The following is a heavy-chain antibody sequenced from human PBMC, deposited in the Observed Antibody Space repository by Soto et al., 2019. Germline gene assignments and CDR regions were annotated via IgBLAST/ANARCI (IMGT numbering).Heavy chain of an antibody. CDR2: IYYSGST. CDR1: GGSISSYY. J-gene: IGHJ4*02. D-gene: IGHD1-7*01. CDR3: ARYNWNYYPEYYFDY. Sequence: PSETLSLTRTVSGGSISSYYWSWIRQPPGKGLEWIGYIYYSGSTNYNPSLKSRVTISVDTSKNQFSLKLSSVTAADTAVYYCARYNWNYYPEYYFDYWGQGTPVTVSS. V-gene: IGHV4-59*01.